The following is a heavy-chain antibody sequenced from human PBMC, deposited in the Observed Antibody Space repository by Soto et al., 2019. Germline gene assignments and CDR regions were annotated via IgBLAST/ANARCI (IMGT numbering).Heavy chain of an antibody. V-gene: IGHV3-33*01. J-gene: IGHJ1*01. Sequence: PGGALRLASAAAGVTVSSYVMHWVRQAPGKGLEWVAVIWYDGSNKYYADSVKGRFTISRDNSKNTLYLQMNSLRAEDTAVYYCARVLAGTFYFQHWGQGT. CDR2: IWYDGSNK. CDR3: ARVLAGTFYFQH. CDR1: GVTVSSYV. D-gene: IGHD6-19*01.